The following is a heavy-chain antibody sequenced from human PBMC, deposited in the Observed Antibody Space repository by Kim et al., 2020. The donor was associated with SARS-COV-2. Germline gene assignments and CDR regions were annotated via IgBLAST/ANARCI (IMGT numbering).Heavy chain of an antibody. V-gene: IGHV3-9*01. Sequence: GGSLRLSCAASGFTFDDYAMHWVRQAPGKGLEWVSGISWISGSIGYADSVKGRFTISRDNAKNSLYLQMNSLRAEDTALYYCAKADCSTTSCLNWFDPWGQGTLVTVSS. J-gene: IGHJ5*02. CDR3: AKADCSTTSCLNWFDP. D-gene: IGHD2-2*01. CDR2: ISWISGSI. CDR1: GFTFDDYA.